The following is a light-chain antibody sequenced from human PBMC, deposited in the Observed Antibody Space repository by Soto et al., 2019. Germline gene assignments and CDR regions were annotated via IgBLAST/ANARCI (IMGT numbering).Light chain of an antibody. Sequence: DRVTITCRASQDISNFLAWWQHKPGADPQLLIRAASTLQSGVPSRFSGSGSGTDFTLTISSLQPEDVATYYCQKYNSDPWTFGPGTKVEIK. V-gene: IGKV1-27*01. J-gene: IGKJ1*01. CDR1: QDISNF. CDR2: AAS. CDR3: QKYNSDPWT.